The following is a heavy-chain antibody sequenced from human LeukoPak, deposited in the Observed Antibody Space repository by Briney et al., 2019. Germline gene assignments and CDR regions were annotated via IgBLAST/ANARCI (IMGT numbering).Heavy chain of an antibody. J-gene: IGHJ4*02. V-gene: IGHV3-74*01. CDR1: GFTFSSYG. Sequence: GGSLRLSCAASGFTFSSYGMSWVRQAPGKGLEWVSRINDDGSTTSYADSVKGRFTISRDNAKNTLYLQMNSLRAEDTAVYYCARGPAANSGNYYVGDYWGQGTLVTVSS. CDR2: INDDGSTT. D-gene: IGHD1-26*01. CDR3: ARGPAANSGNYYVGDY.